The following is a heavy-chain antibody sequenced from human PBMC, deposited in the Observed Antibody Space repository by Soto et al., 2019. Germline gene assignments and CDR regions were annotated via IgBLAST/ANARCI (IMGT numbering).Heavy chain of an antibody. V-gene: IGHV3-15*01. CDR3: TTDLPDPSRKYSGSYYYFDY. CDR1: GFTFSNAW. Sequence: GGSLRLSCAASGFTFSNAWMSWVRQAPGKGLEWVGRIKSKTDGGTTDYAAPVKGRFTISRDDSKNTLYLQMNSLKTEDTAVYYCTTDLPDPSRKYSGSYYYFDYWGQGTLVTVSS. CDR2: IKSKTDGGTT. D-gene: IGHD1-26*01. J-gene: IGHJ4*02.